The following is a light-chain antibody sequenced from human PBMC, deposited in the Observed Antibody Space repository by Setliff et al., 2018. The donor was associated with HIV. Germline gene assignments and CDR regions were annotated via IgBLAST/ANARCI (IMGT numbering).Light chain of an antibody. J-gene: IGLJ1*01. Sequence: QSVLAQPASVSGSPGQSITISCTGTSSDIGAYNYVSWYQQHPGKAPKVMIYDVRKRPSGVSNRFSGSKSGNTASLTISGLQAEDEAAYYCSSYVNINTLVFGTGTKVNVL. V-gene: IGLV2-14*03. CDR1: SSDIGAYNY. CDR3: SSYVNINTLV. CDR2: DVR.